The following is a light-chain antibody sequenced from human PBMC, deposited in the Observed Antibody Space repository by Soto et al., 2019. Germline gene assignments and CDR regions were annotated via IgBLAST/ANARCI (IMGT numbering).Light chain of an antibody. Sequence: QSVLTQPASVSGSPGQSITISCTGTSSDVGSYKLVSWYQQHPGKAPKLMISEVSKRPSGISHRFSGSKSGSTASLTISGLQAEDEADYYCCSYAGTSTHTVFGGGTQLTVL. V-gene: IGLV2-23*02. CDR2: EVS. J-gene: IGLJ7*01. CDR3: CSYAGTSTHTV. CDR1: SSDVGSYKL.